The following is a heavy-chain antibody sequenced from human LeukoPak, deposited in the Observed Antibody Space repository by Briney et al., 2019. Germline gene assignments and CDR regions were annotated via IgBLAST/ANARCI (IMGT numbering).Heavy chain of an antibody. J-gene: IGHJ4*02. CDR3: ARGGGNIVVVVAATTGPFDY. Sequence: SETLSLTCTVSGGSISSYYWSWIRQPPGKGLEWIGYIYYSGSTNYNPSLKSRVTISVDTSKNQFSLKLSSVTAADTAVYYCARGGGNIVVVVAATTGPFDYWGQGTLVTVSS. D-gene: IGHD2-15*01. CDR1: GGSISSYY. CDR2: IYYSGST. V-gene: IGHV4-59*12.